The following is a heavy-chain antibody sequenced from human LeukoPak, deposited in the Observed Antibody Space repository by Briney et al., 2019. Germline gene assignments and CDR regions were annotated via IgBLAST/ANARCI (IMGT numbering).Heavy chain of an antibody. V-gene: IGHV4-59*01. Sequence: PSETLSLTCIVSGGSITTYYWSWVRQPPGKGLEWIGYFYYSGSTNYNPSLKSRVTMSVDTSKNQLSLKLSSVTAADTAVYYCARDLRSSGWYVFDHWGRGTLVTVSS. CDR3: ARDLRSSGWYVFDH. CDR2: FYYSGST. CDR1: GGSITTYY. D-gene: IGHD6-19*01. J-gene: IGHJ4*02.